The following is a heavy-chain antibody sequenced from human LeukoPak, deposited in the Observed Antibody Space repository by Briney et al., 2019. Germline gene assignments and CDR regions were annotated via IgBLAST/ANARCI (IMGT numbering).Heavy chain of an antibody. V-gene: IGHV1-18*01. J-gene: IGHJ4*02. CDR2: ISRHNGDT. CDR1: GYSFTNYG. Sequence: GASVKVSCKASGYSFTNYGISWVRQAPGQGLEWMGWISRHNGDTNYAQKFQGRVTITADKSTSTAYMELSSLRSEDTAVYYCARDRRRAYGDQAPFDYWGQGTLVTVSS. CDR3: ARDRRRAYGDQAPFDY. D-gene: IGHD4-17*01.